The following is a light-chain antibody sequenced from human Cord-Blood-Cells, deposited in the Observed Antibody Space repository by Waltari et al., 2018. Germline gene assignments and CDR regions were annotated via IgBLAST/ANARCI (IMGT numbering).Light chain of an antibody. CDR2: DVS. CDR1: SSDDGGYNY. Sequence: QSALTQHASASGSPGQSITISCTGTSSDDGGYNYVTWYQQPPGKAPKLIIYDVSNRPSGVSNRFPGSKSGNTASLTISGLQAEDEADYYCSSYTSSSTLVFGGGTKLTVL. CDR3: SSYTSSSTLV. V-gene: IGLV2-14*01. J-gene: IGLJ2*01.